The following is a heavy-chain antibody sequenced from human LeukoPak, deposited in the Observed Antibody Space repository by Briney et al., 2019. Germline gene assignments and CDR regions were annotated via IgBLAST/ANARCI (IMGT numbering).Heavy chain of an antibody. Sequence: SETLSLTCTVSGGSISSYYWSWIRQPPGKGLEWIGYIYYSGSTNYNPSLKSRVTISVDTYKNQFSLKLSSVTAADTAVYYCGRSGGEVLLYYWGQETLVTVSS. V-gene: IGHV4-59*08. CDR1: GGSISSYY. CDR3: GRSGGEVLLYY. CDR2: IYYSGST. J-gene: IGHJ4*02. D-gene: IGHD3-16*01.